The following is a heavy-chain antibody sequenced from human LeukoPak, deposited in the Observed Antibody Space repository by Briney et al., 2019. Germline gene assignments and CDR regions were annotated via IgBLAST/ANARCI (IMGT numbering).Heavy chain of an antibody. CDR2: MYYSGST. CDR3: ARPYYYDSRIDP. V-gene: IGHV4-30-4*08. Sequence: SETLSLTCTVSGGSISSGDYYWSWLRQPPGQGLEWIAYMYYSGSTYYNPSLKSRVTMSADTSKNQLSLKLSSVTAADTAVYYCARPYYYDSRIDPWGQGIRVTGSS. D-gene: IGHD3-22*01. CDR1: GGSISSGDYY. J-gene: IGHJ5*02.